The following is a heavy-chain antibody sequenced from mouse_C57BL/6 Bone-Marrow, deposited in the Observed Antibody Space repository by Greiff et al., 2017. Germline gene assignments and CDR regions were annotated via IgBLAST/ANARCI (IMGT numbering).Heavy chain of an antibody. J-gene: IGHJ1*03. Sequence: VQLQQPGAELVRPGTSVKLSCKASGYTFTSYWMHWVKQRPGQGLEWIGVIVPSDSYTNYNQKFKGKATLTVDTSSSTAYMQLSSLTSEDSAVYYCARIYDGYFDVWGTGTTVTVSS. CDR1: GYTFTSYW. CDR2: IVPSDSYT. D-gene: IGHD2-12*01. CDR3: ARIYDGYFDV. V-gene: IGHV1-59*01.